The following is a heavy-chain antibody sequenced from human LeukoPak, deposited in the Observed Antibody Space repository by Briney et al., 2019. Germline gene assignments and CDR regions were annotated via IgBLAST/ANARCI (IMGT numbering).Heavy chain of an antibody. CDR1: GFTFSSYT. Sequence: GGSLRLSCAASGFTFSSYTMNWVRQAPGKGLEWVSYISSSSSTIYYAGSVKGRFTISRDNAKNSLYLQMNSLRADDTAVYYCAKGFQTYGELSFDVWGQGTLVAVSS. V-gene: IGHV3-48*04. J-gene: IGHJ4*02. CDR3: AKGFQTYGELSFDV. D-gene: IGHD4-17*01. CDR2: ISSSSSTI.